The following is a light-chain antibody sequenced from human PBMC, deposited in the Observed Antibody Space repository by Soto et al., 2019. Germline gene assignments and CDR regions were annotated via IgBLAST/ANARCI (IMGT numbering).Light chain of an antibody. J-gene: IGKJ4*01. CDR2: GAS. CDR1: QSVSSSY. Sequence: EIVLSKSPGTLSLSPGERATLSCRASQSVSSSYLAWYQQKPGQAPRLLIYGASSRATGIPDRFSGSGSGTDFTLTISRLEPEDFAVYYCQQYDTWPLTFRGGT. CDR3: QQYDTWPLT. V-gene: IGKV3-20*01.